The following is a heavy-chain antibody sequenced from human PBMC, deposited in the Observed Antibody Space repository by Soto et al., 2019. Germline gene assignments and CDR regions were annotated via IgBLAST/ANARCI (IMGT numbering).Heavy chain of an antibody. J-gene: IGHJ4*02. V-gene: IGHV4-59*01. CDR2: IYYSGST. D-gene: IGHD4-17*01. CDR1: GGSISSYY. Sequence: SETLSLTCTVSGGSISSYYWSWIRQPPGKGLEWIGYIYYSGSTNYNPSLKSRVTISVDTSKNQFSLRLSSVTAADTAVYYCARWYGGSLDYWGQGTLVTVSS. CDR3: ARWYGGSLDY.